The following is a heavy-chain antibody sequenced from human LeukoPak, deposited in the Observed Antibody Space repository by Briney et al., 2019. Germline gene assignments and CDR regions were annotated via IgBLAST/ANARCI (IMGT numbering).Heavy chain of an antibody. Sequence: ASVKVSCKASGYTFTSYGLSWVRQAPGQGLEWMGWISAYNGNTKYAQKFQGRVTMTTDTSTTTAYMELRSLRSDDTAVYYCAEVVTTHSAWFDPWGQGTLVTVSS. CDR3: AEVVTTHSAWFDP. CDR1: GYTFTSYG. CDR2: ISAYNGNT. V-gene: IGHV1-18*01. J-gene: IGHJ5*02. D-gene: IGHD2-21*02.